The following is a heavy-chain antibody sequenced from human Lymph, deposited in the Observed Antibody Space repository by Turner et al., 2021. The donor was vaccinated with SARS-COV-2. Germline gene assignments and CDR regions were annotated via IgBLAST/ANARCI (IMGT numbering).Heavy chain of an antibody. CDR2: SIPMLDIA. Sequence: QVQLVQSGDEVKKPGSSLKVSCKASGGTFSSYAISWVRQAPGQGLEWMGGSIPMLDIANYAQKSQGRVTITADKSTSTAYRELSSRRSEDTAVYYCARDVTGPLGYWGQGTLVTVSS. D-gene: IGHD1-20*01. J-gene: IGHJ4*02. CDR3: ARDVTGPLGY. CDR1: GGTFSSYA. V-gene: IGHV1-69*10.